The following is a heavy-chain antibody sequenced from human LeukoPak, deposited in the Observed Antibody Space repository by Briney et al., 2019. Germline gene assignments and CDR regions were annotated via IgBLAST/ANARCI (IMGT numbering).Heavy chain of an antibody. CDR2: IIPIFGTA. Sequence: ASVKVSCKASGGTFSSYAIGWVRQAPGQGLEWMGGIIPIFGTANYAQKFQGRVTITADESTSTAYMELSSLRSEDTAVYYCAIEGVAALPRYYYYYYMDVWGKGTTVTVSS. D-gene: IGHD6-19*01. V-gene: IGHV1-69*13. J-gene: IGHJ6*03. CDR3: AIEGVAALPRYYYYYYMDV. CDR1: GGTFSSYA.